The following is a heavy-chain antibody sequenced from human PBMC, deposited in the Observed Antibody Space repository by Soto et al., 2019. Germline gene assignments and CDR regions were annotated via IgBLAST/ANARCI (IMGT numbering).Heavy chain of an antibody. D-gene: IGHD1-26*01. Sequence: SETLSLTCTFSAGSISSCYWSWIRQPPEKGLEWLGHIYYSGSTNHNPSPKSRVTISIDTSKRQFSLNLRSVTAADTAVYYCARAGGGCYSDFNWFCPCGQGQVVTVGS. V-gene: IGHV4-59*01. J-gene: IGHJ5*02. CDR1: AGSISSCY. CDR3: ARAGGGCYSDFNWFCP. CDR2: IYYSGST.